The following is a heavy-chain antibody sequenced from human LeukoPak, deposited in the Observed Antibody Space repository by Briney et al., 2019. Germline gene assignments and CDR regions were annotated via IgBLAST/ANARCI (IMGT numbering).Heavy chain of an antibody. CDR2: FYTSGHT. D-gene: IGHD2-15*01. CDR1: GGSINSGSFY. V-gene: IGHV4-61*09. J-gene: IGHJ4*02. Sequence: PSQTLSLTCTVSGGSINSGSFYWSWIRQPAGKGLEWMGHFYTSGHTSYNHSLKSRVTISVDTSKNQFSLKLSSVTAADTAVYYCARSWSGGSCYSCWGQGTLVTVSS. CDR3: ARSWSGGSCYSC.